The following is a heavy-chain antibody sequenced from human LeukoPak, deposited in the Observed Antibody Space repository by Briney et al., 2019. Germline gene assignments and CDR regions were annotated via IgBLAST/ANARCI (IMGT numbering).Heavy chain of an antibody. J-gene: IGHJ4*02. CDR1: GYTFTSYG. Sequence: GASVKVSCKASGYTFTSYGISWVRQAPGQGLEWMGWMNPNSGNTGYAQKFQGRVTMTRNTSISTAYMELSSLRSEDTAVYYCTIEMMIWFGESSDYWGQGTLVTVSS. V-gene: IGHV1-8*02. CDR2: MNPNSGNT. D-gene: IGHD3-10*01. CDR3: TIEMMIWFGESSDY.